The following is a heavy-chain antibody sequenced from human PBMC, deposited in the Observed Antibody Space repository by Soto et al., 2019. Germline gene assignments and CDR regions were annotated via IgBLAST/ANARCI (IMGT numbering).Heavy chain of an antibody. J-gene: IGHJ4*02. V-gene: IGHV3-23*01. CDR2: ISDSDNAT. CDR1: GFTLSSYA. Sequence: EVQLLESGGGLVQPGGSLRLSCAASGFTLSSYAMTWVRQAPGKGLEWVSVISDSDNATYYADSVKGRLTISRDNSKNTLYLQLNSLRAEDTAVYYCGKGVSSSAWSASDSWGQGTLVTVSA. CDR3: GKGVSSSAWSASDS. D-gene: IGHD6-19*01.